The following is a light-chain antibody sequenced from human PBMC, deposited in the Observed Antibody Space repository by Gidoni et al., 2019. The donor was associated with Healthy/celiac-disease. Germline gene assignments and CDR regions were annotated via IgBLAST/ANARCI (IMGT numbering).Light chain of an antibody. Sequence: DIHIAPSPSPPSASVGDRVTITCRASQSISSYLNWYQQKPGKAPKLLIYAASSLQSGVPSRFSGSGSGTDFTLTISSLQPEDFATYYCQQSYSTPRTFGQGTKVEIK. CDR1: QSISSY. CDR3: QQSYSTPRT. CDR2: AAS. V-gene: IGKV1-39*01. J-gene: IGKJ1*01.